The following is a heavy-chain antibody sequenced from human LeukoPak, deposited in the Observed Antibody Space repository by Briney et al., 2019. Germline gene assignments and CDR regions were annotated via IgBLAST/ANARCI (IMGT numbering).Heavy chain of an antibody. CDR3: VTRDSSGTYYFDY. V-gene: IGHV3-21*01. D-gene: IGHD3-22*01. CDR1: GFTFSSYA. J-gene: IGHJ4*02. CDR2: ISSSSSYI. Sequence: GGSLRLSCAASGFTFSSYAMSWVRQAPGKGLEWVSSISSSSSYIYYADSVKGRFTISRDNAKNSLYLQMNSLRAEDTAVYYCVTRDSSGTYYFDYWGQGTLVTVSS.